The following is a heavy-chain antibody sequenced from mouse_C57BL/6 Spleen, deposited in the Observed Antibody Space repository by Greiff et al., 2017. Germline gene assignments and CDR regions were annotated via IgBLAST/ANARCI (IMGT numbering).Heavy chain of an antibody. D-gene: IGHD2-1*01. CDR1: GFNIKDYY. CDR2: IDPEDGET. Sequence: VQLQQSGAELVKPGASVKLPCTASGFNIKDYYMHWVKQRTEQGLEWIGRIDPEDGETKYTPKFQGKATITADTASNTAYLQLSSLTSEDSAVYYCHSNYDPMDYWGQGTSLTVSS. V-gene: IGHV14-2*01. CDR3: HSNYDPMDY. J-gene: IGHJ4*01.